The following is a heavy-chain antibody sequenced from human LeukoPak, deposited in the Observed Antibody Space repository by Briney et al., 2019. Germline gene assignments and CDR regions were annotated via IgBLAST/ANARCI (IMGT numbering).Heavy chain of an antibody. V-gene: IGHV4-59*01. CDR1: GASISTYY. J-gene: IGHJ4*02. D-gene: IGHD3-10*01. CDR2: IYYSGNT. CDR3: ARVGQGNFDH. Sequence: PSETLSLTCTVSGASISTYYWSWIRQPPGKGLEWIGYIYYSGNTKYDPSLKSRVTISVDTSKNQFSLNLSSVTAADTAVYYCARVGQGNFDHWGQGTLVTVSS.